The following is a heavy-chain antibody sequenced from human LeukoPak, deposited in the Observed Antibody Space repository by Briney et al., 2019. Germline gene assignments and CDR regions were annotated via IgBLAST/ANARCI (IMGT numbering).Heavy chain of an antibody. D-gene: IGHD3-3*01. Sequence: GGSPRLFCAASGFTFSSYEMNWVRQAPGKGLEWVSYISSSGSTIYYADSVKGRFTISRDNAKNSLYLQMNSLRAEEAVVYSSATDSSPGNLWDQGTLVTVSS. V-gene: IGHV3-48*03. CDR3: ATDSSPGNL. J-gene: IGHJ5*02. CDR2: ISSSGSTI. CDR1: GFTFSSYE.